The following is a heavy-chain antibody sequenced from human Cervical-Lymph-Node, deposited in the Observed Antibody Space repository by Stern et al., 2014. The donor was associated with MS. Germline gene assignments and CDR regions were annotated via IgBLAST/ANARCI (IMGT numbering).Heavy chain of an antibody. CDR2: INPNAGRT. V-gene: IGHV1-46*01. CDR3: ARPLPYAN. J-gene: IGHJ4*02. CDR1: GYTFSNYS. Sequence: VQLLESGAEVKKSGASVKLSCTASGYTFSNYSIHWVRQAPGQGLVWMGMINPNAGRTTYAQKFQGRVTMTRDTSTSTVYMELSSLRPEDTAFYYCARPLPYANWGQGTLVTVSS. D-gene: IGHD4-17*01.